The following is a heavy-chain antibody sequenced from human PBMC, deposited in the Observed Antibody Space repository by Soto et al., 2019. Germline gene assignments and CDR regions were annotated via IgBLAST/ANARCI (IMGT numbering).Heavy chain of an antibody. CDR3: SSEDHPGYSSGWYLFEP. V-gene: IGHV3-33*01. D-gene: IGHD6-19*01. J-gene: IGHJ5*02. CDR2: IWYDGSNK. Sequence: PGGSLRLSCAASVFTFSSYGMHWVRQAPGKWLEWVAVIWYDGSNKYYADSVKGRFTISRDNSKNTLYLQMNSLRAEDTAVYYCSSEDHPGYSSGWYLFEPGGQGTLVNVSS. CDR1: VFTFSSYG.